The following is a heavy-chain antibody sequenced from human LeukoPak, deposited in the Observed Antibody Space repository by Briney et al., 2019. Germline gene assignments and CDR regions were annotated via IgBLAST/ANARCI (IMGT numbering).Heavy chain of an antibody. D-gene: IGHD3-3*01. V-gene: IGHV1-69*05. CDR1: GGTFSSYA. Sequence: SVKVSCKASGGTFSSYAISWVRQAPGQGLEWMGRIIPIFGTANYAQKFQGRVTITTDESTSAAYMELSSLRSEDTAVYYCASNYDFWSGSYYFDYWGQGTLVTVSS. CDR3: ASNYDFWSGSYYFDY. J-gene: IGHJ4*02. CDR2: IIPIFGTA.